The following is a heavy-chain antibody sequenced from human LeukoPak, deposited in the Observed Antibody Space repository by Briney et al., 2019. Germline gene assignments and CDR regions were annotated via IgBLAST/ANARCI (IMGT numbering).Heavy chain of an antibody. J-gene: IGHJ6*02. CDR3: ARGKIPTGYGMDV. V-gene: IGHV4-59*01. CDR2: IYYTGST. D-gene: IGHD2-21*01. Sequence: SETLSLTFTVSGGSISNDYWSWIRQPPGKGLECIGYIYYTGSTNYNPSLKSRVTISVDTSKNQLSLKLSSVTAADSAVYYCARGKIPTGYGMDVWGQGTTVTVSS. CDR1: GGSISNDY.